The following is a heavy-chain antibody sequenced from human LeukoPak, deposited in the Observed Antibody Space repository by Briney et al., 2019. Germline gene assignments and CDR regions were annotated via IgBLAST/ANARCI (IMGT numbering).Heavy chain of an antibody. CDR2: IYTSGST. CDR3: ARDLLGIRAGPDY. CDR1: GGSISSGSYY. V-gene: IGHV4-61*02. D-gene: IGHD7-27*01. Sequence: SETLSLTCTVSGGSISSGSYYWSWIRQPAGKGLEWIGRIYTSGSTNYNPSLKSRVTISVDTSKNQFSLKLSSVTAADTAVYYCARDLLGIRAGPDYWGQGTLVTVSS. J-gene: IGHJ4*02.